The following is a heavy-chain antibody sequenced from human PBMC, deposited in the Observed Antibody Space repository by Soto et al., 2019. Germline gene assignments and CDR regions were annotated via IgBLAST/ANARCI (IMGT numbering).Heavy chain of an antibody. V-gene: IGHV4-4*02. CDR1: GGSISSSNW. CDR3: ARVSGSDYYGMDV. CDR2: IYHSGST. J-gene: IGHJ6*02. Sequence: QVQLQESGPGLVKPSGTLSLTCAVSGGSISSSNWWSWVRQPPGKGLEWIGEIYHSGSTNYNPSLKSRVTIAVDKSKTQFSLKRSSVTAADTAVYYCARVSGSDYYGMDVWGQGTTVTVSS. D-gene: IGHD1-26*01.